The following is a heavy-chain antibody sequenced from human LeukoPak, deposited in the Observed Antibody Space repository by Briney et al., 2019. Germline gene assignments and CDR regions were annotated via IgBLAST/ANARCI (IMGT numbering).Heavy chain of an antibody. J-gene: IGHJ3*02. CDR3: ARARSSYGYGDAFDI. Sequence: GGSLRLSCAASGFTFDDYGMTWVRQAPGKGLEWVAVISYDGSSKYYADSVKGRFTISRDNSKNTLYLQMNSLRAEDTAVYYCARARSSYGYGDAFDIWGQGTMVTVSS. CDR2: ISYDGSSK. V-gene: IGHV3-30*03. D-gene: IGHD5-18*01. CDR1: GFTFDDYG.